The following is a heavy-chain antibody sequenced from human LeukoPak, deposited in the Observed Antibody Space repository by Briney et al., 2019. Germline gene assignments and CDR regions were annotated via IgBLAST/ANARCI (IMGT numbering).Heavy chain of an antibody. D-gene: IGHD1-1*01. CDR1: GLSVSSKY. J-gene: IGHJ6*03. Sequence: GGSLRLSCAASGLSVSSKYMSWVRQAPGKGLEWVSGIFSGDSAYHADSVKGRFTISRDNSKNTLYLQMNSLRPEDTAVYFCASLMTTTHYYYMDVWGKGTTVTVSS. CDR2: IFSGDSA. CDR3: ASLMTTTHYYYMDV. V-gene: IGHV3-53*01.